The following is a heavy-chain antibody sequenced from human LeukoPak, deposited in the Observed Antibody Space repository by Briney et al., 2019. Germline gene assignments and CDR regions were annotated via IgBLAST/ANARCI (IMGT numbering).Heavy chain of an antibody. CDR1: GGSFSGYY. CDR3: ARGGEYYYDSSGYYS. J-gene: IGHJ4*02. Sequence: SETLSLTCAVYGGSFSGYYWSWIRQPPGKGLEWIGEINHSGSTNYNPALKSRVTISVDTSKNQFSLKLSSVTAADTAVYYCARGGEYYYDSSGYYSWGQGTLVTVSS. D-gene: IGHD3-22*01. CDR2: INHSGST. V-gene: IGHV4-34*01.